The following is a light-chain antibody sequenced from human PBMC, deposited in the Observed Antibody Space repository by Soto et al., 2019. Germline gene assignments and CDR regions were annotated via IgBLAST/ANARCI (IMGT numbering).Light chain of an antibody. Sequence: EIVLTQSPARLSLSPGERATLSCRASQSVNSNLAWYQHKPGQAPRLLIYDASNRATGIPARFSGSGSGTDFTLTVSSGEPEDFAVYYCQHGSDWPPFTFGQGTRLE. CDR1: QSVNSN. J-gene: IGKJ5*01. V-gene: IGKV3-11*01. CDR2: DAS. CDR3: QHGSDWPPFT.